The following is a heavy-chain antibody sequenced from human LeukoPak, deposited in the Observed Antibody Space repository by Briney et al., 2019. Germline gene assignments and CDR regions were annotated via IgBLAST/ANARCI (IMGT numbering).Heavy chain of an antibody. J-gene: IGHJ4*02. CDR1: GFTFSR. CDR2: IKQDGSEK. Sequence: PGGSLRLSCAASGFTFSRMSWVRQAPGKGLEWVANIKQDGSEKYYVDSVKGRFTISRDNAKNSLYLQMNSLRAEDTAVYYCARNPARFGELFDYWGQGTLVTVSS. CDR3: ARNPARFGELFDY. D-gene: IGHD3-10*01. V-gene: IGHV3-7*01.